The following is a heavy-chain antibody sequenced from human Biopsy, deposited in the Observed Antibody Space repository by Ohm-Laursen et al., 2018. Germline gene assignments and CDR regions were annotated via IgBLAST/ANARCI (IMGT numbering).Heavy chain of an antibody. J-gene: IGHJ4*02. CDR1: GGSISGYH. CDR3: ARMPHFDY. CDR2: ISYTGGI. V-gene: IGHV4-59*07. Sequence: DTLSLTCAASGGSISGYHWSWIRKSPGKGLEWLAYISYTGGITSNPSLNGRATMSLDTSKNQFSLRLIYVTAADTAVYYCARMPHFDYWGQGILVTVSS. D-gene: IGHD2-2*01.